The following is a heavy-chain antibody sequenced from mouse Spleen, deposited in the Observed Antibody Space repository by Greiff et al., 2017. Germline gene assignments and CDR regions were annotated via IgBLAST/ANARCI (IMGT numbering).Heavy chain of an antibody. CDR3: ARDGNLAWFAY. CDR1: GYTFTSYW. V-gene: IGHV1-64*01. J-gene: IGHJ3*01. D-gene: IGHD2-1*01. CDR2: IHPNSGST. Sequence: QDHVKQPGAELVKPGASVKLSCKASGYTFTSYWMHWVKQRPGQGLEWIGMIHPNSGSTNYNEKFKSKATLTVDKSSSTAYMQLSSLTSEDSAVYYCARDGNLAWFAYWGQGTLVTVSA.